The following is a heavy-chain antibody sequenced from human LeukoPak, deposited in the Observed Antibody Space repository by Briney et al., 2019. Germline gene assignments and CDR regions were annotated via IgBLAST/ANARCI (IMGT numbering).Heavy chain of an antibody. CDR2: ISGSGGST. J-gene: IGHJ4*02. D-gene: IGHD3-22*01. CDR1: GFPFSSYA. V-gene: IGHV3-23*01. Sequence: SGGSLRLSCAASGFPFSSYAMSWVRQAPGKGLEWVSAISGSGGSTYYADSVKGRFTISRDNSKNTLFLLMHSLRAEDTAVYYCAKDGFHDSSGYAAYSGQGTLVTVSS. CDR3: AKDGFHDSSGYAAY.